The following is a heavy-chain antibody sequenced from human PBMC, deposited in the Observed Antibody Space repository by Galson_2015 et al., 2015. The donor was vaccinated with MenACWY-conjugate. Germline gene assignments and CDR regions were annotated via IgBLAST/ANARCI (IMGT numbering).Heavy chain of an antibody. D-gene: IGHD3-10*01. CDR3: ARAISLRGCGHVPPEYMDV. CDR1: GFTVNSNY. J-gene: IGHJ6*03. Sequence: SLRLSCAATGFTVNSNYMSWVRQAPGKGLECVSVIYAGGSTYYTDSVKGRFTVSRDNSNNTVHLQMNSLRVEDTAVYYCARAISLRGCGHVPPEYMDVWGKGTTVTVSS. CDR2: IYAGGST. V-gene: IGHV3-53*01.